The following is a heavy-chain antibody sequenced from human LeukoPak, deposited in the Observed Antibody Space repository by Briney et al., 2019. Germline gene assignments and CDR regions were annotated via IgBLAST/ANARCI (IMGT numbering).Heavy chain of an antibody. Sequence: SVKVSCKASGGTFSSYAISWVRQAPGQGLEWMGGIIPIFGTANYAQKFQGRVTITADESTSTAYMELSSLRSDDTAVYYCARKRLDCSGGSCYWVPDYWGQGTLVTVSS. D-gene: IGHD2-15*01. J-gene: IGHJ4*02. CDR1: GGTFSSYA. CDR2: IIPIFGTA. CDR3: ARKRLDCSGGSCYWVPDY. V-gene: IGHV1-69*13.